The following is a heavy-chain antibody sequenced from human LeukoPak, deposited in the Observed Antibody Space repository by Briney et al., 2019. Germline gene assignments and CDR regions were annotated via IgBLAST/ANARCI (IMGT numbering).Heavy chain of an antibody. V-gene: IGHV4-4*07. CDR1: GGSISSYY. CDR3: ARDSIYDYVWGSYRPNNWFDP. D-gene: IGHD3-16*02. Sequence: SETLSLTCTVSGGSISSYYWSWIRQPAGKGLEWIGRIYYSGSTYYNPSLKSRVTISVDTSKNQFSLKLSSVTAADTAVYYCARDSIYDYVWGSYRPNNWFDPWGQGTLVTVSS. J-gene: IGHJ5*02. CDR2: IYYSGST.